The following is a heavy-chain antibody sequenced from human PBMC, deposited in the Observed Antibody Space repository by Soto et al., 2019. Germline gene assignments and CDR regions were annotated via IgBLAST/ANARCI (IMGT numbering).Heavy chain of an antibody. CDR1: GSPISNYF. V-gene: IGHV4-59*01. Sequence: SQTLYITYSDYGSPISNYFLIWIRQPPWKGLEWVGFIYYNGSTQYIPSLKSRVTISVDTSKNQFSLKLNSVTAADTAVYSSARETSWSGYFVYWGQ. J-gene: IGHJ4*02. D-gene: IGHD3-3*01. CDR3: ARETSWSGYFVY. CDR2: IYYNGST.